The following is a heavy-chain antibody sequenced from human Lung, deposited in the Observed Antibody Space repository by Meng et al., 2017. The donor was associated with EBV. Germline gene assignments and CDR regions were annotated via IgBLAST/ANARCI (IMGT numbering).Heavy chain of an antibody. CDR2: IPSDASHNK. CDR3: AKDLSGRFDP. J-gene: IGHJ5*02. V-gene: IGHV3-30*18. Sequence: QEQLVESGGGVGQPGRSLTLSCAASGFIFSGYGFHWVRQAPGKGPEWVAIIPSDASHNKYYADSVKGRFTISRDNSKNTLYLQMNSLKIEDTAVYYCAKDLSGRFDPWGQGTLVTVSS. CDR1: GFIFSGYG. D-gene: IGHD1-14*01.